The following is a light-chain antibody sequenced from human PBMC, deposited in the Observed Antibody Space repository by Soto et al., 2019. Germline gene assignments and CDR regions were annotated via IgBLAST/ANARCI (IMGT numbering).Light chain of an antibody. V-gene: IGLV2-14*01. Sequence: QSALTQPASVSGSPGQSITISCTGTSSDVGGYNHVSWYQHHPGKAPKRIIYEVTKRPSGVSNRFSGSKSGDTASLTISGLQAEDEADYYCSSHTASTTRIFGNGTKVTVL. J-gene: IGLJ1*01. CDR1: SSDVGGYNH. CDR2: EVT. CDR3: SSHTASTTRI.